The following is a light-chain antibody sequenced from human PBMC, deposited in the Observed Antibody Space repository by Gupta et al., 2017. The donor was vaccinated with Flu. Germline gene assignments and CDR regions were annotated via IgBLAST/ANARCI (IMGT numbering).Light chain of an antibody. Sequence: QSALTQPASVSGSPGQSITISCTGTSSDVGRSDSVSWYQQHPDKAPKLIIFDVTNRPSGVSSRFSGSKSGNTASLTISGLQAEDETDYYCSSYTSTSTFYVFGTGTGVTVL. CDR3: SSYTSTSTFYV. J-gene: IGLJ1*01. CDR1: SSDVGRSDS. CDR2: DVT. V-gene: IGLV2-14*03.